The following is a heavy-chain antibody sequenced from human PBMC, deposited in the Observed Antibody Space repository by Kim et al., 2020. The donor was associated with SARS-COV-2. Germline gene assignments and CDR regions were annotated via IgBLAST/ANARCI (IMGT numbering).Heavy chain of an antibody. CDR1: GFTFSSYG. J-gene: IGHJ6*02. CDR2: ISYDGSNK. Sequence: GGSLRLSCAASGFTFSSYGMHWVRQAPGKGLEWVAVISYDGSNKYYADSVKGRFTISRDNSKNTLYLQMNSLRAEDTAVYYCAKDPEVRSAGHQYYYYGMDVWGQGTTVTVSS. V-gene: IGHV3-30*18. D-gene: IGHD6-13*01. CDR3: AKDPEVRSAGHQYYYYGMDV.